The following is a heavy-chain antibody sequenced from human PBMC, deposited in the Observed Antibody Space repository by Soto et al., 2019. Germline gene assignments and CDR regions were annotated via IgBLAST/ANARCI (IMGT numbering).Heavy chain of an antibody. CDR3: ARDRNWNYSPGPYYFDY. J-gene: IGHJ4*02. D-gene: IGHD1-7*01. Sequence: SETLSPTCTVSGGSISSGGYYWSRIRQHTGKGLEWIGYIYYSGSTYYNPSLKSRVTISVDTSKNQFSLKLSSVTAADTAVYYCARDRNWNYSPGPYYFDYWGQGTLVTVSS. V-gene: IGHV4-31*03. CDR1: GGSISSGGYY. CDR2: IYYSGST.